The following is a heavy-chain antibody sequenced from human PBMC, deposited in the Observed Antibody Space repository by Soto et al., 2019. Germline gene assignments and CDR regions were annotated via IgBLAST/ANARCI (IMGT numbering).Heavy chain of an antibody. J-gene: IGHJ4*02. CDR2: VIPFLDIT. D-gene: IGHD6-13*01. V-gene: IGHV1-69*02. CDR3: ARDRDNSNWPNFDS. Sequence: QVQLVQSGSEVKKPGSSVRVSCKASGGTFSIYTISWVRQAPGQGLVWMGRVIPFLDITSYSQRFQGRVTITADKSTTTAYMELSSLRSEDTAVYYCARDRDNSNWPNFDSWGQGTLVTVSS. CDR1: GGTFSIYT.